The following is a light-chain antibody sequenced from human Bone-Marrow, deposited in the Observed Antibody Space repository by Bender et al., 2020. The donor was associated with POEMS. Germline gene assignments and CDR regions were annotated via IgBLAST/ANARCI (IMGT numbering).Light chain of an antibody. J-gene: IGLJ3*02. V-gene: IGLV1-44*01. CDR3: SSWDDSLNGWV. CDR2: SNN. Sequence: NAANWYQHVPETAPKLLIYSNNQRPSGVPDRFSASTSGTSASLAISGLHSDDEADYYCSSWDDSLNGWVFGGGTKLTVL.